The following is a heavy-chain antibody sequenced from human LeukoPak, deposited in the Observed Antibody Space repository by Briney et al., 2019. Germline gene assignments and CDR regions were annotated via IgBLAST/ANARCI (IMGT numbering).Heavy chain of an antibody. J-gene: IGHJ4*02. CDR2: INANSGGT. D-gene: IGHD3-22*01. V-gene: IGHV1-2*02. Sequence: ASVKVSCKASGYTFTSYGISWVRQAPGRGLEWMGWINANSGGTNYAQKFQGRVTLTRDTSISTAYMELSRLRSDDTAVYYCTRVPGRYYYDSSGYRPIPPFEYWGQGTLVTVSS. CDR3: TRVPGRYYYDSSGYRPIPPFEY. CDR1: GYTFTSYG.